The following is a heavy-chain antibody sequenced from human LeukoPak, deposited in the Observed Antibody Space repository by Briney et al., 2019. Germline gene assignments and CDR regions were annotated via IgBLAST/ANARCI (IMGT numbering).Heavy chain of an antibody. CDR1: GFIFSGYW. CDR2: IKQDGSEQ. V-gene: IGHV3-7*01. Sequence: GGSLRLSCAASGFIFSGYWMNWVRQAPGKGLEWVANIKQDGSEQHYVDSVRGRFTISRDNSKNTLYLQMNSLRAEDTAVYYCAKCEGLLWFGELLSPDYWGQGTLVTVSS. D-gene: IGHD3-10*01. CDR3: AKCEGLLWFGELLSPDY. J-gene: IGHJ4*02.